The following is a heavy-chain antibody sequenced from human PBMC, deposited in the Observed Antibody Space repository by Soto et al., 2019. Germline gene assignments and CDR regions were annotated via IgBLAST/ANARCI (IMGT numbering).Heavy chain of an antibody. CDR3: ARDRSLIAVAGRGYYYGMDV. J-gene: IGHJ6*02. Sequence: GGSLRLSWAASGFTFSSYGMHGVRQAPGKGLEWVAVIWYDGSNKYYADSVKGRFTISRDNSKNTLYLQMNSLRAEDTAVYYCARDRSLIAVAGRGYYYGMDVWGQGTTVIGSS. D-gene: IGHD6-19*01. CDR2: IWYDGSNK. CDR1: GFTFSSYG. V-gene: IGHV3-33*01.